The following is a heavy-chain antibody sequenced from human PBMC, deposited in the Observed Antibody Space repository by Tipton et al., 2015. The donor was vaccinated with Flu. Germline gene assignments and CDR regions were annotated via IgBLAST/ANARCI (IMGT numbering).Heavy chain of an antibody. CDR3: ARIPRGGAFAI. V-gene: IGHV4-39*07. Sequence: TLSLTCTVSGGSISSSSYYWGWIRQPPGKGLEWNGSIYYSGSIYYNPSLKSRVTMSVDTSKNQFSLKLSFVTAVDTAVYYCARIPRGGAFAIWGQGTMVTVSS. CDR2: IYYSGSI. D-gene: IGHD2-21*01. J-gene: IGHJ3*02. CDR1: GGSISSSSYY.